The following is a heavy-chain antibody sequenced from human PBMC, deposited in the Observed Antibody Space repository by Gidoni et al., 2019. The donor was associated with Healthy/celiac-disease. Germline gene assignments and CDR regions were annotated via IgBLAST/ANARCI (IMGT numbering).Heavy chain of an antibody. V-gene: IGHV3-7*01. CDR1: GFTFSSCS. J-gene: IGHJ4*02. CDR3: ARWSTGDY. D-gene: IGHD2-15*01. Sequence: EVQLVESGGDLVQPGGSLRLSCSASGFTFSSCSMSWVRQAPGKGLEWVANINQDGSEKYYVDSVKGRFTISRDKAKNSLYLQMNSLRAEDTAVYYCARWSTGDYWGQGTLVTVSS. CDR2: INQDGSEK.